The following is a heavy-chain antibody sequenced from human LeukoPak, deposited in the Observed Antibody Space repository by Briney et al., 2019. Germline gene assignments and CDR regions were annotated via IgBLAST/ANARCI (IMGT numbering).Heavy chain of an antibody. CDR1: GFTFSGSA. Sequence: PGGSLRLSCAASGFTFSGSAMHWVRQASGKGLEWVGRIISKANSYATAYAASVKGRFTISRDDSKNTAYLQMNSLKTEDTAVYYCTRLGYGSGSSFDYWGQGTLVTVSS. CDR2: IISKANSYAT. CDR3: TRLGYGSGSSFDY. V-gene: IGHV3-73*01. D-gene: IGHD3-10*01. J-gene: IGHJ4*02.